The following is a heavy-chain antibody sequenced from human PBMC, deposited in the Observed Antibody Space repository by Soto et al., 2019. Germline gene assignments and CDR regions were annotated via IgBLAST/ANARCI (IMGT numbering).Heavy chain of an antibody. J-gene: IGHJ4*02. CDR3: ARDDTTGLLEF. V-gene: IGHV4-59*01. CDR2: VYHTGRI. Sequence: WTWIRQSPGKGLEWIGYVYHTGRIEYNPSLESRVTISIDMSKKQFSLQLTSVTAADTAVYFCARDDTTGLLEFWGQGTLVTVSS.